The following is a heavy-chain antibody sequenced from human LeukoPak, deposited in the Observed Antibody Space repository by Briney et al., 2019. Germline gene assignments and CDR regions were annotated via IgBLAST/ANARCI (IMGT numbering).Heavy chain of an antibody. CDR1: GGSISSSSYY. CDR3: ARQGAIARLIDY. V-gene: IGHV4-39*01. J-gene: IGHJ4*02. Sequence: SETLSLTCTVSGGSISSSSYYWGWIRQPPGKGLEWIGSIYYSGSTYYNPSLKSRVTISVDTSKNQFSLKLSSVTAADTAVYYCARQGAIARLIDYWGQGTLVTVSS. CDR2: IYYSGST. D-gene: IGHD1-26*01.